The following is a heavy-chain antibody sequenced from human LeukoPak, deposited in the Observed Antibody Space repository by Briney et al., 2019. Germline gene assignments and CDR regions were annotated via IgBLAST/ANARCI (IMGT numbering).Heavy chain of an antibody. CDR3: ASGGQGDDFDY. Sequence: SETLSLTCTVSGGSISSSSYYWGWIRQPPGKGLEWIGSIYYSGSTYYNPSLKSRVTISVDTSKNQFSLKLSSVTAADTAVYYCASGGQGDDFDYWGQGTLATVSS. D-gene: IGHD4-23*01. J-gene: IGHJ4*02. CDR2: IYYSGST. V-gene: IGHV4-39*01. CDR1: GGSISSSSYY.